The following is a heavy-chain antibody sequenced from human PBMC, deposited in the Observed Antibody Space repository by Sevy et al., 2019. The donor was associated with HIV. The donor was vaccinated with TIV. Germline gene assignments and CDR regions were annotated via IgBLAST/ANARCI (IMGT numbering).Heavy chain of an antibody. CDR1: GLTFSSHW. Sequence: GGSLRLSCAASGLTFSSHWMHWVRQAPGKGLVWVSRINGDGSSTSYADSVKGRFTISRDNAKNTLYLQMNSLRAEDTAVYYCVRQRGDTVVLPDVLPDYGMDVWGQGTTVTVSS. D-gene: IGHD2-2*01. CDR2: INGDGSST. CDR3: VRQRGDTVVLPDVLPDYGMDV. J-gene: IGHJ6*02. V-gene: IGHV3-74*01.